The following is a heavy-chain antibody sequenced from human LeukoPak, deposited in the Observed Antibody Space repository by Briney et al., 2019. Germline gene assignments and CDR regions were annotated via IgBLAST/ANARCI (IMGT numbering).Heavy chain of an antibody. CDR2: ISYDGSNK. CDR3: AKQLDYGDYQVPDY. D-gene: IGHD4-17*01. Sequence: GGSLRLSCAASGFTFSSYAMHWVRQAPGKGLEWVAVISYDGSNKYYADSVKGRFTISRDNSKNTLYLQMNSLRAEDTAVYYCAKQLDYGDYQVPDYWGQGTLVTVSS. V-gene: IGHV3-30*04. CDR1: GFTFSSYA. J-gene: IGHJ4*02.